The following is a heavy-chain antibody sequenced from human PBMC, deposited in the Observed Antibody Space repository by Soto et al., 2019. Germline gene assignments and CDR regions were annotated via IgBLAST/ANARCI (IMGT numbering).Heavy chain of an antibody. CDR3: ATANWSHHYFDP. V-gene: IGHV4-34*01. J-gene: IGHJ5*02. Sequence: SETLSLTCAVYVGSFSGYYWSWIRQPPGKGLEWIGEINHSGSSNYNPSLKSRVTISVDTSKNQFSLKMTSVTAADTAVYYCATANWSHHYFDPWGQGTLVTVSS. CDR1: VGSFSGYY. CDR2: INHSGSS. D-gene: IGHD1-1*01.